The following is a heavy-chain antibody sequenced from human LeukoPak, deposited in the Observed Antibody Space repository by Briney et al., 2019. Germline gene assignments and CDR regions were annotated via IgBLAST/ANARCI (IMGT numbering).Heavy chain of an antibody. J-gene: IGHJ6*03. CDR1: GFTFSSYG. CDR2: ISYDGSNK. CDR3: AKIGSHVDYYMDV. V-gene: IGHV3-30*18. Sequence: PGGSLRLSCAASGFTFSSYGMHWVRQAPGKGLEWVAVISYDGSNKYYADSVKGRFTISRDNSKNTLYLQMNSLRAEDTAVYYCAKIGSHVDYYMDVWGKGTTVTVSS.